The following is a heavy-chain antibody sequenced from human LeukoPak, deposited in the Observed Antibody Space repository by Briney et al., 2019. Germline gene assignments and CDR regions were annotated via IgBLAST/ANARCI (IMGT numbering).Heavy chain of an antibody. CDR2: INHSGST. J-gene: IGHJ4*02. D-gene: IGHD6-19*01. CDR3: ARLYSSGWAKKYYFDY. Sequence: PSEALSLTCAVYGGSFSGYYWSWIRQPPGKGLEWIGEINHSGSTNYNPSLKSRVTISVDTSKNQFSLKLSSVTAADTAVYYCARLYSSGWAKKYYFDYWGQGTLVTVSS. CDR1: GGSFSGYY. V-gene: IGHV4-34*01.